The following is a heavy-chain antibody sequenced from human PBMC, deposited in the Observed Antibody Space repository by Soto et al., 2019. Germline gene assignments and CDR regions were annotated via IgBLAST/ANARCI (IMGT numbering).Heavy chain of an antibody. CDR2: ISHDGSQK. J-gene: IGHJ6*02. Sequence: QVHLEESGGGVVQPGTSLRLSCAASGFTFSTYGIHWVRQAPGKGLDWVAFISHDGSQKTYVDSVKGRFTISRDNSKNTLYLQMNSLRADDTAVYYCAKDFGVIIGYYYGLDVWGQGTTGTVSS. CDR1: GFTFSTYG. D-gene: IGHD3-3*01. CDR3: AKDFGVIIGYYYGLDV. V-gene: IGHV3-30*18.